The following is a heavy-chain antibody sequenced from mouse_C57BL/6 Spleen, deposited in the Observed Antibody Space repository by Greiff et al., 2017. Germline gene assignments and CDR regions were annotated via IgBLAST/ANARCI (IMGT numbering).Heavy chain of an antibody. CDR2: ISGGGGNT. V-gene: IGHV5-9*01. Sequence: VESGGGLVKPGGSLKLSCAASGFTFSSYTMSWVRQTPEKRLEWVATISGGGGNTYYPDSVKGRFTISRDNAKNTLYLQMSSLRSEDTALYYCARWLLLYYAMDYWGQGTSVTVSS. CDR3: ARWLLLYYAMDY. CDR1: GFTFSSYT. J-gene: IGHJ4*01. D-gene: IGHD2-3*01.